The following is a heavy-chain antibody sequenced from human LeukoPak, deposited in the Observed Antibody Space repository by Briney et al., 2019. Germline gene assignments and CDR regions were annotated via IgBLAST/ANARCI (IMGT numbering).Heavy chain of an antibody. D-gene: IGHD5-12*01. CDR3: ARGRYEFSAGMDV. Sequence: PGGSLRLSCAVSGFTVSSNDMSWVGQAPGKGLEWVSVMHSGGRTNYADSVRGRFTISRDNSENTLYLQINSLRAEDTAVYYCARGRYEFSAGMDVWGQGTTVTVSS. V-gene: IGHV3-53*01. CDR2: MHSGGRT. J-gene: IGHJ6*02. CDR1: GFTVSSND.